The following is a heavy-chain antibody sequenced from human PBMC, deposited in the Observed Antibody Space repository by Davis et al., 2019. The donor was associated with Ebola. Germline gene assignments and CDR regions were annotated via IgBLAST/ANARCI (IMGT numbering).Heavy chain of an antibody. CDR2: LNEDGSLK. CDR3: ARDGSHYGDHIAN. D-gene: IGHD4-17*01. J-gene: IGHJ1*01. V-gene: IGHV3-7*01. CDR1: GLTFSSDY. Sequence: PGGSLRLSCAVSGLTFSSDYISWVRQAPGKGWEWVANLNEDGSLKYYVDSVKGRFTISRDNAKDSLYLQMNSLRAEDTAIYYCARDGSHYGDHIANWGQGTLVTVSS.